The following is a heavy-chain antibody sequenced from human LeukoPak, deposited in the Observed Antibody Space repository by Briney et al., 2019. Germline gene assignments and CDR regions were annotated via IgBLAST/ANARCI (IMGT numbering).Heavy chain of an antibody. J-gene: IGHJ6*03. CDR2: IYTSGST. D-gene: IGHD2-2*01. V-gene: IGHV4-4*07. CDR3: ARGICSTSCYYYYYMDV. CDR1: GGSISSYY. Sequence: SSETLSLTCTVSGGSISSYYWSWIRQPAGKGLEWIGRIYTSGSTNYNPSLKSRVTMSVDTSKNQFSLKLSSVTAADTAVYYCARGICSTSCYYYYYMDVWGKGTTVTISS.